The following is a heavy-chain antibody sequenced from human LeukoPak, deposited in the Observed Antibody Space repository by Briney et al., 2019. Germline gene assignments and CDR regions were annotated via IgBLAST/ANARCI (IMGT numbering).Heavy chain of an antibody. CDR3: AKDNGDSSSCLDY. J-gene: IGHJ4*02. CDR1: GFTFGLYG. D-gene: IGHD6-13*01. CDR2: IRYDGSNK. V-gene: IGHV3-30*02. Sequence: GGSLRLSCAASGFTFGLYGMHWVRQAPGKGLEWVAFIRYDGSNKYYADSVKGRFTISRDNSKNTLYLRMNSLRAEDTAVYYCAKDNGDSSSCLDYWGQGTLVTVSS.